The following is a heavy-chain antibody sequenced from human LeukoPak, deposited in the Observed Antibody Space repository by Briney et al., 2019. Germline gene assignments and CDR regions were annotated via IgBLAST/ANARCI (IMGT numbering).Heavy chain of an antibody. D-gene: IGHD2-8*02. V-gene: IGHV4-59*01. CDR2: VYYSGST. CDR1: GGFITSYY. J-gene: IGHJ4*02. CDR3: ARATTAYCTGGICPNFDY. Sequence: PSETLSLTCTVSGGFITSYYWSWIRQPPGGGLEWIGYVYYSGSTNYNPSLKSRVTISVDTSKNQFSLKLTSVTAADTALYYCARATTAYCTGGICPNFDYWGQGTLVTVSS.